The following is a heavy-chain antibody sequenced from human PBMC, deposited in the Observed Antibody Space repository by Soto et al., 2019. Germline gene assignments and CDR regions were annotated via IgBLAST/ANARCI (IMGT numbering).Heavy chain of an antibody. J-gene: IGHJ4*02. Sequence: QVQLVQSGAEVKKPGSSVKVSCKASGGTFSSYAISWVRQAPGQGHEWMGGIIPIFGTRNDAQKFQGRITITADESTRTAYMELSSLRSEDTATYYCASPYYYGSGSYSNFDYLGQGTLVTVAS. CDR1: GGTFSSYA. CDR2: IIPIFGTR. V-gene: IGHV1-69*01. CDR3: ASPYYYGSGSYSNFDY. D-gene: IGHD3-10*01.